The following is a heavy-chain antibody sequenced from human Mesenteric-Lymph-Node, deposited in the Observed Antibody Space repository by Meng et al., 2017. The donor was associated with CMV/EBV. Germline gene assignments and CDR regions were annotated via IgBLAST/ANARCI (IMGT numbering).Heavy chain of an antibody. CDR3: TTAPNYYGMDV. V-gene: IGHV3-15*01. Sequence: GGSLRLSCAASGFTFSNAWMSWVRQAPGKGLEWVSRIKSKTDGGTTDYAAPVKGRFTISRDDSKNTLYLQMNSLKTEDTAVYYCTTAPNYYGMDVWGQGTTVTVSS. CDR2: IKSKTDGGTT. CDR1: GFTFSNAW. J-gene: IGHJ6*02.